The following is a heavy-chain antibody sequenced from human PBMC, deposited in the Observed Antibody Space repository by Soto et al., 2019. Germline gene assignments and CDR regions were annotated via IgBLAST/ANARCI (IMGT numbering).Heavy chain of an antibody. CDR3: AGNGHPRTYYDFWSGYYGPLDY. J-gene: IGHJ4*02. V-gene: IGHV3-23*01. CDR2: ISGSGGST. CDR1: GFTFSSYA. D-gene: IGHD3-3*01. Sequence: PGGSLRLSCAASGFTFSSYAMSWVRQAPGKGLEWVSAISGSGGSTYYADSVKGRFTISRDNSKNTLYLQMNSLRAEDTAVYYCAGNGHPRTYYDFWSGYYGPLDYWGQGTLVTVSS.